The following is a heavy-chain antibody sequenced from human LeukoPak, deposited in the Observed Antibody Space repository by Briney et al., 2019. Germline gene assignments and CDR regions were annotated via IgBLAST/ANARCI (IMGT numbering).Heavy chain of an antibody. Sequence: SETLSLTCAVYGGSFSGYYWSWIRQPPGKGLEWIGEINHSGSTNYNPSLKSRVTISVDTSKNQFSLKLSSVTAADTAVYYCARGRGNTYYDFWSGRLNFDYWGQGTLVTVSS. CDR1: GGSFSGYY. D-gene: IGHD3-3*01. CDR2: INHSGST. V-gene: IGHV4-34*01. CDR3: ARGRGNTYYDFWSGRLNFDY. J-gene: IGHJ4*02.